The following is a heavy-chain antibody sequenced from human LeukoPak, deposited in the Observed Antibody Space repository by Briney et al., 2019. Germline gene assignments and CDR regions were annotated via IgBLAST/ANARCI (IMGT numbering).Heavy chain of an antibody. D-gene: IGHD1-26*01. CDR3: ASGGIDGAFDI. V-gene: IGHV4-61*01. CDR1: GGSVSSGSYY. J-gene: IGHJ3*02. Sequence: KASETLSLTCTVSGGSVSSGSYYWSWIRQPPGKGLEWIGYIYYSGSTNYNPSLKSRVTISVDTSKNQFSLKLSSVTAADTAVYYCASGGIDGAFDIWGQGTMVTVSS. CDR2: IYYSGST.